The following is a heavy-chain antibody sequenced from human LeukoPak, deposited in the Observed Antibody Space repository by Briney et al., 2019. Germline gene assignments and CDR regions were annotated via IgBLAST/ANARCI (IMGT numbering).Heavy chain of an antibody. D-gene: IGHD2-2*02. Sequence: PSQTLSLTCTVSGGSISSGGYYWSWIRQHPGKGLEWIGYIYYSGSTSYNPSLKSRVTISLDTSKNQFSLKLSSVTAADTAVYYCARHVGDIYTPFDYWGQGILVTVSS. J-gene: IGHJ4*02. CDR1: GGSISSGGYY. CDR3: ARHVGDIYTPFDY. CDR2: IYYSGST. V-gene: IGHV4-31*03.